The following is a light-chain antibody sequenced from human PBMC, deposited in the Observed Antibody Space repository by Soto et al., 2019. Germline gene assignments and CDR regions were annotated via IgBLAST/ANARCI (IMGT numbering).Light chain of an antibody. J-gene: IGKJ4*02. CDR1: QRVSSS. V-gene: IGKV3-15*01. CDR3: QQYADSLPNT. CDR2: GAS. Sequence: EIVMTQSPATLSVSPGERATLSCRASQRVSSSLAGYQQKPGQAPMLLIYGASTRATGIPARFSGSGSGTDYILTMSSMQSEDFAVYYWQQYADSLPNTFGGGIKAEI.